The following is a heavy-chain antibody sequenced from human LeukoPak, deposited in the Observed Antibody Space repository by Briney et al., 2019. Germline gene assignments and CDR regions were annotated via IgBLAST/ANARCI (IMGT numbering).Heavy chain of an antibody. CDR2: IYPGDSDT. D-gene: IGHD1-1*01. J-gene: IGHJ3*02. V-gene: IGHV5-51*01. CDR1: GYRFTSYW. Sequence: GESLKISCKGSGYRFTSYWIGWVRQMPGKGLEWMGIIYPGDSDTRYSPSFQGQVTISADKSISTAYLQWSSLKASDTAMYYCARRSTGTTLGRAFDIWGQGTMVTVSS. CDR3: ARRSTGTTLGRAFDI.